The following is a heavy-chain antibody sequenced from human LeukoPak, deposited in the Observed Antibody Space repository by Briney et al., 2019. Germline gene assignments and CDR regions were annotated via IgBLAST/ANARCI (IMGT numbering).Heavy chain of an antibody. Sequence: IFGTANYAQKFQGRVTITADESTSTAYMELSSLRSEDTAVYYCASNPPYGDYYYYYGMDVGGKGTTVTVSS. CDR3: ASNPPYGDYYYYYGMDV. J-gene: IGHJ6*04. D-gene: IGHD4-17*01. CDR2: IFGTA. V-gene: IGHV1-69*01.